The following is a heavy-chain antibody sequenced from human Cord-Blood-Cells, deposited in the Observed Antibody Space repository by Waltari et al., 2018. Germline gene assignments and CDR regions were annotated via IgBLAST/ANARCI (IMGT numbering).Heavy chain of an antibody. CDR2: IVVGSGNT. Sequence: QMQLVQSGPEVKKPGTSVKVSCKASGFTFTSSAVQWVRQARGQRLEWIGWIVVGSGNTNYAQKFQERVTITRDMSTSTAYMELSSLRSEDTAVYCCAADSTPLDAFDIWGQGTMVTVSS. V-gene: IGHV1-58*01. CDR3: AADSTPLDAFDI. J-gene: IGHJ3*02. CDR1: GFTFTSSA.